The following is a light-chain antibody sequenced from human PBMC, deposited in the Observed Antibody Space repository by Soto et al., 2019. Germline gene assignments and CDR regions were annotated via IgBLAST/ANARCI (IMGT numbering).Light chain of an antibody. Sequence: IRMTHYPSSLSASVRDRVAITCHASHDIRKYLNWYQQKPGKAPKLLIYDAPNMETGVPSRFSGSGSGTDVTCIICSQQPEDIATYYCQQYRHLITFGQGTRLEIK. CDR1: HDIRKY. CDR2: DAP. CDR3: QQYRHLIT. V-gene: IGKV1-33*01. J-gene: IGKJ5*01.